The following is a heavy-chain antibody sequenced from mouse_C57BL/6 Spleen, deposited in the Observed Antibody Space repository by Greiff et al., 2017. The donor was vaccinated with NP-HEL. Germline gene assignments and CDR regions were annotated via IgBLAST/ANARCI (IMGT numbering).Heavy chain of an antibody. Sequence: SGAELVRPGASVKMSCKASGYTFTSYNMHWVKQTPRQGLEWIGAIYPGNGDTSYNQKFKGKATLTVDKSSSTAYMQLSSLTSEDSAVYFCARRDGYYVGYAMDYWGQGTSVTVSS. CDR3: ARRDGYYVGYAMDY. D-gene: IGHD2-3*01. CDR2: IYPGNGDT. V-gene: IGHV1-12*01. CDR1: GYTFTSYN. J-gene: IGHJ4*01.